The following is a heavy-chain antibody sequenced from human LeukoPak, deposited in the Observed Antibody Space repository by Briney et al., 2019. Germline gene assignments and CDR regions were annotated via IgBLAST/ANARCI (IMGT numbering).Heavy chain of an antibody. J-gene: IGHJ4*02. CDR3: ATQNLFYYDSSGPFDY. CDR2: IYYSGST. Sequence: TPETLSLTCTVSGGSISSGGYYWSWIRQHPGKGLEWIGYIYYSGSTYYNPSLKSRVTISVDTSKNQFSLKLSSVTAADTAVYYCATQNLFYYDSSGPFDYWGQGTLVTVSS. V-gene: IGHV4-31*03. CDR1: GGSISSGGYY. D-gene: IGHD3-22*01.